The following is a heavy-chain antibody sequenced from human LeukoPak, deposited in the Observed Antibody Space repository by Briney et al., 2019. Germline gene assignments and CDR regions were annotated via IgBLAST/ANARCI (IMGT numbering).Heavy chain of an antibody. CDR1: GGSISSSIYY. J-gene: IGHJ5*01. CDR3: AREGYCSSTSCSAENSDS. Sequence: SETLSLTCTVSGGSISSSIYYWVWIRQPPGKGLEWVVSIDDSGRTYYNPSLKSRVTISVDTSKNQLSLKMSSVTAADPAVYYCAREGYCSSTSCSAENSDSWGQGTLVTVSS. D-gene: IGHD2-2*01. CDR2: IDDSGRT. V-gene: IGHV4-39*02.